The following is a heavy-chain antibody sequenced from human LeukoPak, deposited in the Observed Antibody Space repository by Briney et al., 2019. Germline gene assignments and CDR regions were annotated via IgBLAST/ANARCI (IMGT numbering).Heavy chain of an antibody. J-gene: IGHJ4*02. D-gene: IGHD3-10*02. CDR3: ARQYVY. CDR2: WHHSGIT. CDR1: GASIISGNYF. V-gene: IGHV4-39*01. Sequence: SETLSLTCTASGASIISGNYFWGWVRQAPGKRLEWIGSWHHSGITDYNPSVRSRVSISADTSKNQFSLKLTSVTAADSGFYFCARQYVYWGQGPLVTVSS.